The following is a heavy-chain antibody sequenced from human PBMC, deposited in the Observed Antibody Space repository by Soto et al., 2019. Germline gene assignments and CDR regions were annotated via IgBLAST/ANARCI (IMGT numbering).Heavy chain of an antibody. J-gene: IGHJ4*02. D-gene: IGHD2-2*01. Sequence: EVQLLESGGGLVQPGGSLRLSCAASGFTFSSYAMSWVRQAPGKGLEWVSAISGSGGSTYYADSVKGRFTISRDNSKNTXXLQMNSLRAEGTAVYYCAKGRGYCSSTSCYVGSDYWGQGTLVTVSS. CDR2: ISGSGGST. CDR1: GFTFSSYA. CDR3: AKGRGYCSSTSCYVGSDY. V-gene: IGHV3-23*01.